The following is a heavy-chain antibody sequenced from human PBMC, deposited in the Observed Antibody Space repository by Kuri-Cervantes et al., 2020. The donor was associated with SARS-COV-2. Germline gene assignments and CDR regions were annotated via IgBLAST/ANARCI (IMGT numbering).Heavy chain of an antibody. CDR3: ARDELVDY. CDR2: ISGSGGST. V-gene: IGHV3-23*01. J-gene: IGHJ4*02. Sequence: GESLKISCAASGFTFSSYAMSWVRQAPGKGLEWASAISGSGGSTYYADSVKGRFTISRDNSKNTLYLQMNSLRAEDTAVYYCARDELVDYWGQGTLVTVSS. CDR1: GFTFSSYA.